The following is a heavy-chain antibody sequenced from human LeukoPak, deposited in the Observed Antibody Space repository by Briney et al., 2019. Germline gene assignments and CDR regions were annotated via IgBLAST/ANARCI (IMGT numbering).Heavy chain of an antibody. J-gene: IGHJ4*02. D-gene: IGHD3-22*01. Sequence: GGSLRLSCAASGFTFSSYEMNWVRQAPGKGLEWVSYISSRGSTIYYADSVKGRFTISRDNAKNSLYLQMNSLRAEDTAVYYCARVYHYDSSGYYSYYFDYWGQGTLVTVSS. CDR2: ISSRGSTI. CDR3: ARVYHYDSSGYYSYYFDY. V-gene: IGHV3-48*03. CDR1: GFTFSSYE.